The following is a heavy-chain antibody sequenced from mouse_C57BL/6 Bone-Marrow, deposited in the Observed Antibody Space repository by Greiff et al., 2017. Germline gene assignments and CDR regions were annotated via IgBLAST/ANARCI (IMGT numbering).Heavy chain of an antibody. CDR1: GYSFTGYY. CDR3: ARRTTVVATDFDY. CDR2: INPSTGGT. Sequence: VQLQQSGPELVKPGASVKISCKASGYSFTGYYMNWVKQSPDKSLEWIGEINPSTGGTTYNQKFKAKATLTVDKSSSTAYMQLKSLTSEDAAVYYCARRTTVVATDFDYWGQGTTRTVSS. V-gene: IGHV1-42*01. D-gene: IGHD1-1*01. J-gene: IGHJ2*01.